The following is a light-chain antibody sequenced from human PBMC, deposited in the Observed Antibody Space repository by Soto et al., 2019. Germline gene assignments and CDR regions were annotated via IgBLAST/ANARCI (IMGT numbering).Light chain of an antibody. CDR3: QXXGSSFYT. Sequence: EIVLTQSPGTLSLSPGERXTLXXRASQSVSSAYLAWYQQIPGQAPRLLIYGASSRATGIPDRFSGSGSGTDFTLTISGLEPXXXAVXXXQXXGSSFYTFGQGTKLEIK. CDR1: QSVSSAY. J-gene: IGKJ2*01. V-gene: IGKV3-20*01. CDR2: GAS.